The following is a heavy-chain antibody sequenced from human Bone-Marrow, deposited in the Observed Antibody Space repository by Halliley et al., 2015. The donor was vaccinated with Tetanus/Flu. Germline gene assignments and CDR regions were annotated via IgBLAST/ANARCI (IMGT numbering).Heavy chain of an antibody. CDR1: GFTFSSYA. J-gene: IGHJ4*02. CDR3: ARNYYDSSGPPAHLDY. D-gene: IGHD3-22*01. Sequence: AASGFTFSSYAMHWVRLAPGKGLEYVSAISSDGRSTDYANSVKGRFTISRDNSKNTLYLQMGSLRAEDMVVYYCARNYYDSSGPPAHLDYWGQGTLVTVSS. V-gene: IGHV3-64*01. CDR2: ISSDGRST.